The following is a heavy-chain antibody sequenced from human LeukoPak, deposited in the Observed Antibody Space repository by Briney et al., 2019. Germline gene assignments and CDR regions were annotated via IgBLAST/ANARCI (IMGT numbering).Heavy chain of an antibody. CDR3: AKDRGVATVLDY. CDR2: ISYDGSDK. V-gene: IGHV3-30*18. Sequence: GGSMRLSCAASGFTFSSYGMHWVRQAPGKGLEWVAVISYDGSDKYYADSVKGRFTISRDNSKNTLYLQMNSLRAEETAVYYCAKDRGVATVLDYWGQGTLVTVS. CDR1: GFTFSSYG. J-gene: IGHJ4*02. D-gene: IGHD5-12*01.